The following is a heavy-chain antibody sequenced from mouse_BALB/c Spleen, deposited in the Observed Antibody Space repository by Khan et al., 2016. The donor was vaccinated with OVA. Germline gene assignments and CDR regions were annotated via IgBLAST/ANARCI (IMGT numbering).Heavy chain of an antibody. V-gene: IGHV9-1*02. J-gene: IGHJ4*01. Sequence: QIQLVQSGPELKKPGETVKISCKASGYTFTNYGMNWVKQAPGKGLKWMGWINTYTGEPTYADDIKGRFAFSLETSASIAYLQINNLKNEDMATYFCARSYYYAMDYWVQKASVTISS. CDR3: ARSYYYAMDY. CDR2: INTYTGEP. CDR1: GYTFTNYG.